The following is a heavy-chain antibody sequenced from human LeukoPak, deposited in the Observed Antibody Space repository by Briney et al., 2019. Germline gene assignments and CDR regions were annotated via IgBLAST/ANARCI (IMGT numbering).Heavy chain of an antibody. CDR2: INWNGGST. D-gene: IGHD3-22*01. J-gene: IGHJ4*02. CDR1: GFTFSSYG. Sequence: GGSLRLSCAASGFTFSSYGMTWVRQVPGKGLEWVSGINWNGGSTGYADSVKGRFIISRDNAKNSLYLQMNSLRPEDTALYYCARVGDSSGYYMDYWGQGTLVTVSS. V-gene: IGHV3-20*04. CDR3: ARVGDSSGYYMDY.